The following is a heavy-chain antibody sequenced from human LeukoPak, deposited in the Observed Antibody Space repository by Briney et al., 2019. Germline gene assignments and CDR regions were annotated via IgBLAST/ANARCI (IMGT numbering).Heavy chain of an antibody. D-gene: IGHD3-3*01. CDR1: GGSISSYY. V-gene: IGHV4-59*01. CDR2: IYYSGST. J-gene: IGHJ4*02. Sequence: PSETLSLTSTVSGGSISSYYWSWIRQPPGKGLEWIGYIYYSGSTNYNPSLKSRVTISVDTSKNQFSLKLSSVTAADTAVYYCARVSRFLEWFLDCWGQGTLVTVSS. CDR3: ARVSRFLEWFLDC.